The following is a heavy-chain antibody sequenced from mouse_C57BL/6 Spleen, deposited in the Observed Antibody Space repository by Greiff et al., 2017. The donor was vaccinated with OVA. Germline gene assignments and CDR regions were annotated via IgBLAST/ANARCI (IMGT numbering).Heavy chain of an antibody. CDR3: ARWQSGSGYVIAY. CDR2: INPNNGGT. CDR1: GYTFTDYY. V-gene: IGHV1-26*01. D-gene: IGHD3-2*02. Sequence: ELQLQQSVPELVKPGASVKISCKASGYTFTDYYMNWVKQSHGKSLEWIGDINPNNGGTSYNQKFKGKATLTVDKSSSTAYMELRSLTSEDSEVYYCARWQSGSGYVIAYWGQGTLVTVSA. J-gene: IGHJ3*01.